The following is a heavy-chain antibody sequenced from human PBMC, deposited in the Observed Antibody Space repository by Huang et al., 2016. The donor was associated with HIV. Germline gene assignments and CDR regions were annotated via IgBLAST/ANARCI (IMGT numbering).Heavy chain of an antibody. D-gene: IGHD3-22*01. Sequence: EVQLVESGGGLVQPGGSLRLSCAASGFSISSYWMHWVRQAPGKGGVWVSRINRDGSSTRYADSVKGRFTISRDNAKNTLYLQMNSLRAEDTAVYYCARDPRIQSWLNFFDYWGQGTLVSVSS. CDR2: INRDGSST. CDR3: ARDPRIQSWLNFFDY. V-gene: IGHV3-74*01. J-gene: IGHJ4*02. CDR1: GFSISSYW.